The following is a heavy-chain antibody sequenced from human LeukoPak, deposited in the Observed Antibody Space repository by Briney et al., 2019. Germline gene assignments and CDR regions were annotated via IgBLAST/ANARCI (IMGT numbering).Heavy chain of an antibody. CDR1: GGSFSGYY. CDR3: ARLRYCTNGVCP. J-gene: IGHJ5*02. V-gene: IGHV4-34*01. Sequence: SETLSLTCAVYGGSFSGYYWSWIRQPPGKGLEWIGEINHSGSTIYNPSLKSRVTISVDTSKNQFSLKLSSVTAADTAVCYCARLRYCTNGVCPWGQGTLVTVSS. D-gene: IGHD2-8*01. CDR2: INHSGST.